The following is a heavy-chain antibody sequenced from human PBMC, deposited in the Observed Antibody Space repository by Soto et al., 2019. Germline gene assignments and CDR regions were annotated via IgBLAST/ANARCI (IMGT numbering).Heavy chain of an antibody. CDR3: ARATIERTDAFDI. D-gene: IGHD5-12*01. Sequence: TLSLTCTVSGGSISSGGYYWSWIRQHPGKGLEWIGYIYYSGSTYYNPSLKSRVTISVDTSKNQFSLKLSSVTAADTAVYYCARATIERTDAFDIWGQGTMVTVSS. V-gene: IGHV4-31*03. J-gene: IGHJ3*02. CDR1: GGSISSGGYY. CDR2: IYYSGST.